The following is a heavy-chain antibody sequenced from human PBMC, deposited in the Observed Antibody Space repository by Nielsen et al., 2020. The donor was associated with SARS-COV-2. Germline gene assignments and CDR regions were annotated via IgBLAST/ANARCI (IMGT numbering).Heavy chain of an antibody. Sequence: WIRQPPGKALEWLAHIFSNDEKSYSTSLKSRLTISKDTSKSQVVLTMTNMDPVDTATYYCARIRRAAAGNWFDPWGQGTLVTVSS. D-gene: IGHD6-13*01. J-gene: IGHJ5*02. CDR3: ARIRRAAAGNWFDP. V-gene: IGHV2-26*01. CDR2: IFSNDEK.